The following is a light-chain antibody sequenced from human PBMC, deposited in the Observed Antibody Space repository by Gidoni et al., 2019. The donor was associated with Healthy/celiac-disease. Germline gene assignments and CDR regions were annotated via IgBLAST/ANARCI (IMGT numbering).Light chain of an antibody. CDR1: QSVSSY. CDR2: DAS. CDR3: QQRSNWPRT. J-gene: IGKJ1*01. V-gene: IGKV3-11*01. Sequence: ERLLTQSPATLALSPGERATTSCTASQSVSSYLAWYQQKPRQAPRLLIHDASNRASGIPARFSGSGSGTDFTLTISSLAPEDFAVYYCQQRSNWPRTFGQGTKVEIK.